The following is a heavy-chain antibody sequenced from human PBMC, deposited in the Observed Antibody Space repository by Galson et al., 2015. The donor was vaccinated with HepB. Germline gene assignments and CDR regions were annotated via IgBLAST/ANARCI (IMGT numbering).Heavy chain of an antibody. CDR1: GFTFSSYA. CDR3: ARASGYYYYYYMDV. D-gene: IGHD3-10*01. V-gene: IGHV3-64*01. Sequence: SLRLSCAASGFTFSSYAMHWVRQAPGKGLEYVSAISSNGGSTYYANSVKGRFTISRDNSKNTPYLQMGSLRAEDMAVYYCARASGYYYYYYMDVWGKGTTVTVSS. CDR2: ISSNGGST. J-gene: IGHJ6*03.